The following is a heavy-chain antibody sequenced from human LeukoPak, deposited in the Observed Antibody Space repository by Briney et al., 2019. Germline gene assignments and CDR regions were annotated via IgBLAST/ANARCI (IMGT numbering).Heavy chain of an antibody. CDR1: GASITIGSYY. D-gene: IGHD5-12*01. CDR2: IYTGGST. J-gene: IGHJ4*02. Sequence: PSETLSLTCTVSGASITIGSYYWSWIRQPAGKGLEWIGRIYTGGSTNYNPSLKSRVTISVDTSKNQFSLKLSSVTAADTAVYYCARRGRDFYSGYDYPYWGQGTLVTVSS. V-gene: IGHV4-61*02. CDR3: ARRGRDFYSGYDYPY.